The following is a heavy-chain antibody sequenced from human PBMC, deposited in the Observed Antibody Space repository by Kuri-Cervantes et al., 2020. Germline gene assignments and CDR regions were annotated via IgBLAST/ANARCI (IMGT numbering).Heavy chain of an antibody. V-gene: IGHV3-15*01. CDR2: IKSKTDGGTT. CDR3: ARVSKGVWDYDFWSGYYFDY. Sequence: GESLKISCAASGFTFSNAWMSWVRQAPGKGLEWVGRIKSKTDGGTTDYAAPVKGRFTISRDNSKNTLYLQMNSLRAEDTAVYYCARVSKGVWDYDFWSGYYFDYWGQGTLVTVSS. CDR1: GFTFSNAW. J-gene: IGHJ4*02. D-gene: IGHD3-3*01.